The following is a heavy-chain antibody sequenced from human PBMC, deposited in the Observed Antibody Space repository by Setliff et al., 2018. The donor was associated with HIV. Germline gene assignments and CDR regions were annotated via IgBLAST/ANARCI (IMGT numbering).Heavy chain of an antibody. CDR1: GGSVSNYY. Sequence: SETLSLTCTVSGGSVSNYYWTWIRQSAGKGLEWIGHINTSGSTKYNPSLKSRVTMSVDTSKNQFSLKLSSVTAADTAVYYCARDPPGYGDSNDYWGQGTLVTVSS. CDR3: ARDPPGYGDSNDY. J-gene: IGHJ4*02. V-gene: IGHV4-4*07. CDR2: INTSGST. D-gene: IGHD4-17*01.